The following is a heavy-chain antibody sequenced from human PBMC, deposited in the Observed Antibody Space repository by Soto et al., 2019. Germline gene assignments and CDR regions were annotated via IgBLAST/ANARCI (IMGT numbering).Heavy chain of an antibody. D-gene: IGHD2-21*02. Sequence: PGGSLRLSCAASGFTFSSYAMHWVRQAPGKWLEWVAVISYDGSNKYYADSVKGRFTISRDDSKNTLYPQMNSLGAAETAAYYYATDPSVPLPYCGGDCYFDDWGQGXLVTVYS. CDR3: ATDPSVPLPYCGGDCYFDD. CDR2: ISYDGSNK. J-gene: IGHJ4*02. CDR1: GFTFSSYA. V-gene: IGHV3-30-3*01.